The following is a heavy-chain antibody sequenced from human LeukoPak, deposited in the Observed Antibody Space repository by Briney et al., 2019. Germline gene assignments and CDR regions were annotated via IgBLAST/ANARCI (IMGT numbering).Heavy chain of an antibody. CDR3: ARGFRTGDMTTFAH. J-gene: IGHJ4*02. CDR2: IYSNNGGT. CDR1: GYTFTVYY. D-gene: IGHD2-15*01. V-gene: IGHV1-2*02. Sequence: ASVNVSFKSSGYTFTVYYIHWVRQAPGQGLEWRGWIYSNNGGTDYAQKFQGRVTMTRDTSLSTAYMEVSMVRSDDTAVYYCARGFRTGDMTTFAHWGQGTLVTVSS.